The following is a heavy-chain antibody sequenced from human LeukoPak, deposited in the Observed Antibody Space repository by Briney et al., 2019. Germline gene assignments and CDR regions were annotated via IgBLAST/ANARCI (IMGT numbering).Heavy chain of an antibody. Sequence: SVKVSCKASGGTFSSYAISWVRQALGQGLEWMGRIIPILGIANYAQKFQGRVTITADKSTSAAYMELSSLRSEDTAVYYCARVDDTSDYWGQGTLVTVSS. CDR1: GGTFSSYA. J-gene: IGHJ4*02. D-gene: IGHD3-22*01. CDR2: IIPILGIA. V-gene: IGHV1-69*04. CDR3: ARVDDTSDY.